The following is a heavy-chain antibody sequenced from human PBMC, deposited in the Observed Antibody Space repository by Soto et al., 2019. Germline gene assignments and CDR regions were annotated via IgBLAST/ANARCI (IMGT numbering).Heavy chain of an antibody. CDR2: IYPGDSDT. D-gene: IGHD2-15*01. CDR3: ARHSVVVVVGGDFDY. CDR1: GYSFTSYW. V-gene: IGHV5-51*01. Sequence: PGESLKISCKGSGYSFTSYWIGWVRQMPGKGLEWMGIIYPGDSDTRYSPSFQGQVTISADKSISTAYLQWSSLKASDTAMYYRARHSVVVVVGGDFDYWGQGTLVTVSS. J-gene: IGHJ4*02.